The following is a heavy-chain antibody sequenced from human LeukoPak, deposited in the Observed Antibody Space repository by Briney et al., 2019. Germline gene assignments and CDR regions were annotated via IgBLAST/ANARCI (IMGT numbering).Heavy chain of an antibody. D-gene: IGHD2-2*01. CDR1: GGTFSSYA. V-gene: IGHV1-69*05. CDR3: ASSRPIYCSSTSCYRAYYFDY. Sequence: ASVKVSCKASGGTFSSYAISWVRQAPGQGLEWMGGIIPIFGTANYAQKFQGRVTITTDESTSTAYMELSSLRSEDTAVYYCASSRPIYCSSTSCYRAYYFDYWGQGTLVTVSS. J-gene: IGHJ4*02. CDR2: IIPIFGTA.